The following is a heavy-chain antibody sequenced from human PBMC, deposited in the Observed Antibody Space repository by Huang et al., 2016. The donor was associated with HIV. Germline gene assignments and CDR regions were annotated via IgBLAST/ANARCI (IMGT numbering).Heavy chain of an antibody. Sequence: QVQLQESGPGLVKPSETLSLTCPVSGGSISSHSCSWIRQPPGKGLEWIGSNNYSGRTNNNPSLKSRVTISVDTSKNQVSLKLSSVTAADTAVYYCAREGQGYWGQGTLVTVSS. J-gene: IGHJ4*02. CDR3: AREGQGY. V-gene: IGHV4-59*11. CDR2: NNYSGRT. CDR1: GGSISSHS.